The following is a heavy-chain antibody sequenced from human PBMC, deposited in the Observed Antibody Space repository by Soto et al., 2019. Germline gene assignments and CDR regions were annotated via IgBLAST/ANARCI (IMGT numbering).Heavy chain of an antibody. D-gene: IGHD2-15*01. CDR2: INSDASST. CDR3: SRVVHSAIDPCNSTATDG. V-gene: IGHV3-74*01. J-gene: IGHJ6*02. CDR1: GFTFNIYW. Sequence: PGGSLRLSCAASGFTFNIYWMHWVRQAPGKGLVWVSRINSDASSTNYADSVKGRSTICRDNAKNTLYLQMNRLRVEDTAVDYCSRVVHSAIDPCNSTATDGWGQGTTVT.